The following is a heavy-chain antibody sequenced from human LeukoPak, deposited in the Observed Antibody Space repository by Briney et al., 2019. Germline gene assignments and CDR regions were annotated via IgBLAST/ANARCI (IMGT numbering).Heavy chain of an antibody. CDR2: INPNSGGT. V-gene: IGHV1-2*02. CDR1: GYTFTGYY. Sequence: ASVKVSCKASGYTFTGYYMHWVRQAPGQGLEWMGWINPNSGGTNYAQKFQGRVTMTRDTSISTAYMELSRLRSDDTALYYCAKDLDGSGSYYGFDYWGQGTLVTVSS. D-gene: IGHD3-10*01. CDR3: AKDLDGSGSYYGFDY. J-gene: IGHJ4*02.